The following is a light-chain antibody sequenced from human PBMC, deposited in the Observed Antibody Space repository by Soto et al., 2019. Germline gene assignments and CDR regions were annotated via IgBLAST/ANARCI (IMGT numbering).Light chain of an antibody. CDR1: GSDVGGYNY. J-gene: IGLJ3*02. Sequence: QSALTQPRSVSGSPGQSVTISCTGTGSDVGGYNYVSWYQQYPGKAPKLMIYDVSKWPSGVPDRFSGSKSGNTASLTISGLQAEDEADYYCCSYAGSRTWVFGGGTKLTVL. CDR2: DVS. CDR3: CSYAGSRTWV. V-gene: IGLV2-11*01.